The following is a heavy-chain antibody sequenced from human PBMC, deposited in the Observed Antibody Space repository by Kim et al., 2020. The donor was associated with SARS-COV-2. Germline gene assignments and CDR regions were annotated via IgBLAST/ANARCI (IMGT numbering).Heavy chain of an antibody. Sequence: SETLSLTCTVSGGSISGYYWSWIRQPAGKGLEWIGRIYSSGNTNYNPSLKSRITMSVDTFKNQFSLRLGSVTAADTAIYYCARKGVGAVAGSFDYWGQGTLVTVSS. CDR3: ARKGVGAVAGSFDY. D-gene: IGHD6-19*01. CDR2: IYSSGNT. V-gene: IGHV4-4*07. J-gene: IGHJ4*02. CDR1: GGSISGYY.